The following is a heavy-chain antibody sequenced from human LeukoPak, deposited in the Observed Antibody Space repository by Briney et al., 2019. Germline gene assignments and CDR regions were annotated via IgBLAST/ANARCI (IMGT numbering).Heavy chain of an antibody. V-gene: IGHV3-9*01. J-gene: IGHJ4*02. CDR3: ARGLTVGRWLQFRGAYFDY. Sequence: GGSLRLSCAASGFTFDDYAMHWVRQAPGKGLEWVSGISWNSGSIGYADSVKGRFTISRDNAKNSLYLQMNSLRAEDTALYHCARGLTVGRWLQFRGAYFDYWGQGTLVTVSS. D-gene: IGHD5-24*01. CDR2: ISWNSGSI. CDR1: GFTFDDYA.